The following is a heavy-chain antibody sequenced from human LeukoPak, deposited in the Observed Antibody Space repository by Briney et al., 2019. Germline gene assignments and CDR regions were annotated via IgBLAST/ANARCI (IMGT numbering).Heavy chain of an antibody. CDR2: MNPNSGNT. CDR1: GYTFTSYD. CDR3: ARGGGIVGATKADY. Sequence: GASVKVSCKASGYTFTSYDINWVRQATGQGLEWMGWMNPNSGNTGYAQKFQDRVTMTRNTSISTAYLELSSLRSEDTAVYYCARGGGIVGATKADYWGQGTLVTVSS. D-gene: IGHD1-26*01. J-gene: IGHJ4*02. V-gene: IGHV1-8*01.